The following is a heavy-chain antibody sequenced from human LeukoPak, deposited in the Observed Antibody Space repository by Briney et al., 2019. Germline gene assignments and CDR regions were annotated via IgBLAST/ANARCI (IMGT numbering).Heavy chain of an antibody. Sequence: PGGSLRLPCAASGFTFSYHWMTWVRQAPGKGLEWVANIKNDGAVKNYVDSVKGRFTISRDNSKNTLYLQMNSLRAEDTAVYYCAKTLGGSLDYWGQGTLVTVSS. V-gene: IGHV3-7*01. D-gene: IGHD3-10*01. CDR1: GFTFSYHW. CDR2: IKNDGAVK. J-gene: IGHJ4*02. CDR3: AKTLGGSLDY.